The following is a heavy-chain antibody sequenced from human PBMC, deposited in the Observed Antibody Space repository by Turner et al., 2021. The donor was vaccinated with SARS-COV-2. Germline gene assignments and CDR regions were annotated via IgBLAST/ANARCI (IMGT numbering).Heavy chain of an antibody. CDR2: IWYDGSNK. Sequence: QVQLVESGGGVVQPGRSLRLSRAASAFTFSSYGLHWVRQAPGKGLEWVAGIWYDGSNKYYADSVKGRFTISRDKSKNTLYLQMNSLRAEDTAVYYCARDHYYDSSGYTLDAFDIWGQGTMVTISS. CDR1: AFTFSSYG. CDR3: ARDHYYDSSGYTLDAFDI. J-gene: IGHJ3*02. V-gene: IGHV3-33*01. D-gene: IGHD3-22*01.